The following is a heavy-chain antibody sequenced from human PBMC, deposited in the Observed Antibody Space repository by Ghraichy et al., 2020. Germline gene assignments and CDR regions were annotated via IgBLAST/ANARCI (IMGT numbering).Heavy chain of an antibody. J-gene: IGHJ6*02. V-gene: IGHV4-59*01. CDR2: IYYSGST. CDR3: ARRRIYYYGMDV. Sequence: SETLSLTCTVSGGSISSYYWSWIRQPPGKGLEWIGYIYYSGSTNYNPSLKSRVTISVDTSKNQFSLKLSSVTAADTAVYYCARRRIYYYGMDVWGQGTTVTVSS. D-gene: IGHD2-15*01. CDR1: GGSISSYY.